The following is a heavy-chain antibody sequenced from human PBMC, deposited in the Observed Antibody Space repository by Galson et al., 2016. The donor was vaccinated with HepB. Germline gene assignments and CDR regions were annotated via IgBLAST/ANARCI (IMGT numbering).Heavy chain of an antibody. CDR1: GASVSTGNYY. CDR2: IYFSRST. J-gene: IGHJ3*02. V-gene: IGHV4-61*01. CDR3: ARGTGLDAFHI. D-gene: IGHD1-14*01. Sequence: SETLSLTCPVSGASVSTGNYYWSWIRQPPGKRLEWIGHIYFSRSTKYNPSLMSRVTISLDTSKNEFSLKLRSVTAADTAMYYCARGTGLDAFHIWGQGTMVTVSS.